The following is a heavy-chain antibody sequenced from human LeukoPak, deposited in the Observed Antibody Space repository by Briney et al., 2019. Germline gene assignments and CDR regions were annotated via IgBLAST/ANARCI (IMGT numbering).Heavy chain of an antibody. Sequence: GGSLRLSCAASGFTFSSYSMNWVRQAPGKGLEWVSSMSSSSSYIYYADSVKGRFTISRDNAKNSLYLQMNSLRAEDTAVCYCARDRGSSTGLDYWGQGTLVTVSS. CDR3: ARDRGSSTGLDY. V-gene: IGHV3-21*01. CDR2: MSSSSSYI. CDR1: GFTFSSYS. D-gene: IGHD6-13*01. J-gene: IGHJ4*02.